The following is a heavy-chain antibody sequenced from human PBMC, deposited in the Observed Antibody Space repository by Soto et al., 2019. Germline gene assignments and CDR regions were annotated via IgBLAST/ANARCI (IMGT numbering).Heavy chain of an antibody. V-gene: IGHV4-34*01. CDR3: ARRRIYNGRPNAFDM. CDR2: INDSGTT. D-gene: IGHD1-26*01. CDR1: SGSFSGYY. J-gene: IGHJ3*02. Sequence: QVQLQQWGAGLLKPSETLSLTCAVYSGSFSGYYWTWIRQPPGKGLEWIGEINDSGTTNYNPSLKSRVTISVDTSKNQFSLKMRSVTAADTAVNYCARRRIYNGRPNAFDMWGQGTRVTVSS.